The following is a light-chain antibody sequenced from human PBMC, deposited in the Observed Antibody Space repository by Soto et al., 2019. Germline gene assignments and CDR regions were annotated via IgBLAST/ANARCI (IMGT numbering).Light chain of an antibody. V-gene: IGKV3-20*01. CDR3: EYYGTSIT. CDR1: QNISNNH. J-gene: IGKJ4*01. Sequence: EIVLTQSPGTLSLSPGERVTLSCRASQNISNNHLAWYQQKPGQAPRLLIHGTSNRATGIPDRFSGSGSGTDFTLTFSRLEPEDFAVYYCEYYGTSITFGGGTKVEIK. CDR2: GTS.